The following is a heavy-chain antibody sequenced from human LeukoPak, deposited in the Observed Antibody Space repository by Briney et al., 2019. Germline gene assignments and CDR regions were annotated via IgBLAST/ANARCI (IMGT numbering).Heavy chain of an antibody. V-gene: IGHV3-30*02. J-gene: IGHJ4*02. D-gene: IGHD2-21*02. Sequence: GGSLRLSCAASGFIFSNHGMHWVRQAPGKGLEWVSFIRYDGREQYYADSVKGRFTISRDNSKNTLYLQMNSLRPEDTAVYFCAKENCYGGACYPSDYWGQGNLVTVSS. CDR2: IRYDGREQ. CDR3: AKENCYGGACYPSDY. CDR1: GFIFSNHG.